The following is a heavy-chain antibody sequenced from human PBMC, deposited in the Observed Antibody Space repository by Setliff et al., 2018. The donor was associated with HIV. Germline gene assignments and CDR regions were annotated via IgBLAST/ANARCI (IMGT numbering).Heavy chain of an antibody. Sequence: GSLRLSCTASGFTFGDYAMSWVRQAPGKGLEWIGYIYYSGSSNHNPALKSRVTISVDTFKNQFSLRLTSVTAADTAIYYCVRAQTSVTFGGTVVKPGNYFDSWGQGILVTVSS. J-gene: IGHJ4*02. V-gene: IGHV4-59*12. D-gene: IGHD3-16*02. CDR2: IYYSGSS. CDR1: GFTFGDYA. CDR3: VRAQTSVTFGGTVVKPGNYFDS.